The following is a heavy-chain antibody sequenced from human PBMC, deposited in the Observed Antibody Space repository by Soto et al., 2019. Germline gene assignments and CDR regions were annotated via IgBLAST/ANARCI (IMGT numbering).Heavy chain of an antibody. CDR1: GFSLSTSGVG. V-gene: IGHV2-5*01. D-gene: IGHD3-9*01. J-gene: IGHJ5*02. CDR2: IYWNDDK. Sequence: SGPTLVNPTQTLTLTCTFSGFSLSTSGVGVGWIRQPPGKALEWLALIYWNDDKRYSPSLKSRLTITKDTSKNQVVLTMTNMDPVDTATYYCAHSNPAHVILTGFRRNWFDPWGQGTLVTVSS. CDR3: AHSNPAHVILTGFRRNWFDP.